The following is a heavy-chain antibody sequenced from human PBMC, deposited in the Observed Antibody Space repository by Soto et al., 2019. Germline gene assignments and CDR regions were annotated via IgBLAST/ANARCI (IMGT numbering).Heavy chain of an antibody. D-gene: IGHD3-10*01. J-gene: IGHJ4*02. V-gene: IGHV4-34*01. Sequence: TLSLTCDVYGGSFSGYIWTWIRQTPGKGLQWIGQINHSRSANYNPSLKSRVTISVDTSKNQFSLKLNSMTAADSAVYYCARHNYGSGSTYFDDWGQGTLVNVSS. CDR2: INHSRSA. CDR3: ARHNYGSGSTYFDD. CDR1: GGSFSGYI.